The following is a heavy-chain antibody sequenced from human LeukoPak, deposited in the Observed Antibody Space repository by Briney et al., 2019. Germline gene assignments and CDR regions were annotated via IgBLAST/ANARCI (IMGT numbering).Heavy chain of an antibody. CDR2: IKQDGSEK. D-gene: IGHD1-26*01. Sequence: GGSLRLSCAASGFTFSSYWMSWFRQAPGKGLEWVANIKQDGSEKYYVDSVKGRFTISRDNPKNSLYLQMNSLRAEDTAVYYCARVRWWEHIIGAFDIWGQGTMVTVSS. J-gene: IGHJ3*02. CDR1: GFTFSSYW. CDR3: ARVRWWEHIIGAFDI. V-gene: IGHV3-7*01.